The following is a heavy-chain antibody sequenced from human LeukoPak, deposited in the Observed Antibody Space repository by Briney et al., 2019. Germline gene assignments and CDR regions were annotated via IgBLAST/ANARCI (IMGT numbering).Heavy chain of an antibody. CDR1: GFTFSSYA. V-gene: IGHV3-23*01. D-gene: IGHD3-9*01. Sequence: GGSLRLSCAASGFTFSSYAMSWVRQAPGKGLEWVSATSGSGGSTYYADSVKGRFTISRDNSKNTLYLQMNSLRAEDTAVYYCAKEISYYDILTGAKKVYYYYGMDVWGQGTTVTVSS. CDR2: TSGSGGST. CDR3: AKEISYYDILTGAKKVYYYYGMDV. J-gene: IGHJ6*02.